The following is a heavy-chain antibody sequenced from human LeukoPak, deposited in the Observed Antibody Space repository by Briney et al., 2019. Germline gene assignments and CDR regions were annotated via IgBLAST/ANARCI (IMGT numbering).Heavy chain of an antibody. Sequence: PSETLSLTCAVYGGSFSVYYWSWIRQPPGKGLEWIGEINHSGSTNYNPSLKSRVTISVDTSKNQFSLKLSSVTAADTAVYYCASNYGGNSGAFDYWGQGTLVTVSS. CDR1: GGSFSVYY. CDR3: ASNYGGNSGAFDY. V-gene: IGHV4-34*01. D-gene: IGHD4-23*01. J-gene: IGHJ4*02. CDR2: INHSGST.